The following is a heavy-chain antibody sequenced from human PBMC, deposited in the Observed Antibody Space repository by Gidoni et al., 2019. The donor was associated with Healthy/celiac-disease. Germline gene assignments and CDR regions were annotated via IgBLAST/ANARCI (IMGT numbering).Heavy chain of an antibody. D-gene: IGHD4-17*01. CDR3: ASWDDYGGPLFDY. V-gene: IGHV4-34*01. CDR2: INHSGST. J-gene: IGHJ4*02. Sequence: QVQLQQWGAGLLKPSETLSLPCAVYGGSFSGYYWSWIRQPPGKGLEWIGEINHSGSTNYNPSLKSRVTISVDTSKNQFSLKLSSVTAADTAVYYCASWDDYGGPLFDYWGQGTLVTVSS. CDR1: GGSFSGYY.